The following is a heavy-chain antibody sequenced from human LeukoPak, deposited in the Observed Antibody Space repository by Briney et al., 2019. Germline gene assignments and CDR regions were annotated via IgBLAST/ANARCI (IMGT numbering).Heavy chain of an antibody. Sequence: GGSLRLSCAASQFTFSDFSMSWIRQAPGKGLQFVATISPGGDFTYYADSVKGRFTISRDNAKNTLYMQVTSLRAEDTAVYYCAKYFNSNGYRPFDNWGQGTLVTVSS. CDR3: AKYFNSNGYRPFDN. V-gene: IGHV3-23*01. CDR2: ISPGGDFT. D-gene: IGHD3-22*01. J-gene: IGHJ4*02. CDR1: QFTFSDFS.